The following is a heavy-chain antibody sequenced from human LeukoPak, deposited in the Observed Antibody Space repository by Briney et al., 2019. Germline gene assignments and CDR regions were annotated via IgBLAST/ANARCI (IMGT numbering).Heavy chain of an antibody. CDR1: GFTFSSYW. CDR3: ARDYVWGSDRYTDY. V-gene: IGHV3-74*01. J-gene: IGHJ4*02. Sequence: GGSLRLSCAASGFTFSSYWMHWVRQAPGVGLGWVSRINSDGRSATYADSVKGRFTISRDNAKHSLYLQMNSLRAEDTAVYYCARDYVWGSDRYTDYWGQGTLVTVSS. D-gene: IGHD3-16*02. CDR2: INSDGRSA.